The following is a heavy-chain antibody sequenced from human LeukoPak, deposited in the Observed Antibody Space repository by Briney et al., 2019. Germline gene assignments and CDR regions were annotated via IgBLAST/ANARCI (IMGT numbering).Heavy chain of an antibody. CDR1: GYSISSGYY. D-gene: IGHD5-18*01. J-gene: IGHJ4*02. Sequence: SETLSLTCTVSGYSISSGYYWGWIRQPPGKGLEWIGSIYHSGSTYYNPSLKSRVTISVDTSKNQFSLKLSSVTAADTAVYYCVTARIRISPRGFDYWGQGTLLTVSS. V-gene: IGHV4-38-2*02. CDR2: IYHSGST. CDR3: VTARIRISPRGFDY.